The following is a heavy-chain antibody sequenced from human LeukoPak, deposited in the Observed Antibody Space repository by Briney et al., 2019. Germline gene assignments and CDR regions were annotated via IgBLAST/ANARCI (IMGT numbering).Heavy chain of an antibody. CDR2: ISAYNGNT. J-gene: IGHJ6*03. D-gene: IGHD6-19*01. CDR3: ARDHSRLVPYYYMDV. CDR1: GYTFTSYG. V-gene: IGHV1-18*01. Sequence: AASVKVSCKASGYTFTSYGISWVRQAPGQGLEWMGWISAYNGNTNYAQKLQGRVTMTTDTSTSTAYMELRSLRSDDTAVYYCARDHSRLVPYYYMDVWGKGTTVTISS.